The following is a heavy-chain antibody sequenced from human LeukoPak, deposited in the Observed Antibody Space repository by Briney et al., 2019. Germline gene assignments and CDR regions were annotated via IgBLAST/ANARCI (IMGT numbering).Heavy chain of an antibody. Sequence: SETLSLTCAVYGGPFRGNYWTGIAHPPGKGLDGMGEINHSGSTNYNPSLKSRVTISVDTSKNHFSLKLTPVTPADTAVYYCARDYVGATRDQGFQHWGQGTLVTVSS. CDR1: GGPFRGNY. V-gene: IGHV4-34*01. CDR3: ARDYVGATRDQGFQH. D-gene: IGHD1-26*01. CDR2: INHSGST. J-gene: IGHJ1*01.